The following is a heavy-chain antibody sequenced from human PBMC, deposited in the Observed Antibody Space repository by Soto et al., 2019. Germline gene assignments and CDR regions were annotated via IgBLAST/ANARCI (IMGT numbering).Heavy chain of an antibody. D-gene: IGHD6-6*01. V-gene: IGHV4-4*07. J-gene: IGHJ6*02. Sequence: QVQLQESGPGLVRPAETLSLTCNISGGSIRSYFWTWIRQPAGKGLEWIGRLLVSGSTSHNPSLKSRVTMSVDTSRSPFTLTLTSVTPAATAVYYCVTVATAPRRWMDVWGQGTTVTVTS. CDR2: LLVSGST. CDR1: GGSIRSYF. CDR3: VTVATAPRRWMDV.